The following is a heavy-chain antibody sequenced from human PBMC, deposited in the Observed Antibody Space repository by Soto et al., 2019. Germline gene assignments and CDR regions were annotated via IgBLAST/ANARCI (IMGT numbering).Heavy chain of an antibody. CDR2: MSGSGGNT. CDR1: GFTFSSYA. D-gene: IGHD6-19*01. Sequence: EVQLLESGGGLVQPGGSLSLSCAASGFTFSSYAMSWVRQAPGKGLEWVSAMSGSGGNTYYADSVKGRLTISRDNSKNALYLQMNSLRADDSAIYYCAKDRGTGWYDYYYYGMDVWVQGTTVTVSS. J-gene: IGHJ6*02. V-gene: IGHV3-23*01. CDR3: AKDRGTGWYDYYYYGMDV.